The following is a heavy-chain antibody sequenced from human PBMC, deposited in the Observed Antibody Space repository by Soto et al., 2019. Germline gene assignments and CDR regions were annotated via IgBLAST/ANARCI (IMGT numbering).Heavy chain of an antibody. CDR1: GGTFSSYA. CDR3: ARDRPDCSSTSCPNGDAFDI. CDR2: IIPIFGTA. Sequence: SVKVSCKASGGTFSSYAISWVRQAPGQGLEWMGGIIPIFGTANYAQKFQGRVTITADESTSTAYMELSSLRSEDTAVYYCARDRPDCSSTSCPNGDAFDIWGQGTMVTVS. J-gene: IGHJ3*02. D-gene: IGHD2-2*01. V-gene: IGHV1-69*13.